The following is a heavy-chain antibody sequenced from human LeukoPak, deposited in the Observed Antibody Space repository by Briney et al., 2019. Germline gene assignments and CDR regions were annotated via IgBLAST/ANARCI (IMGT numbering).Heavy chain of an antibody. V-gene: IGHV4-59*01. J-gene: IGHJ4*02. D-gene: IGHD5-18*01. CDR1: GGSISSYY. CDR3: ARGPVDTAMVHDF. CDR2: IYYSGST. Sequence: SETLSLTCTVSGGSISSYYWSWIRQPPGKGLEWIGYIYYSGSTNYKPSLKSRVTISVDTSKNQFSLELTSVTAADTAVYYCARGPVDTAMVHDFWGQGTLVTVSS.